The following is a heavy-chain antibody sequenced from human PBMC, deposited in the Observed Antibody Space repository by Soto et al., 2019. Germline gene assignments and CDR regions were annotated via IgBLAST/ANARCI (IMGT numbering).Heavy chain of an antibody. Sequence: PSETLSLTCSVSGGSTSSYYWSWIRQPPGKGLEWIGYIYYSGSTNYNPSLKSRVTISVDMSKNQFSLKLSSVTAADTAVYYCASPKIAFYNWFDPWGQGTLVTVLL. V-gene: IGHV4-59*01. CDR3: ASPKIAFYNWFDP. J-gene: IGHJ5*02. CDR1: GGSTSSYY. D-gene: IGHD3-3*02. CDR2: IYYSGST.